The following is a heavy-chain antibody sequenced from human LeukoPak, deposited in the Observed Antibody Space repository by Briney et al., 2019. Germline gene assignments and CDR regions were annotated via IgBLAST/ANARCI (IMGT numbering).Heavy chain of an antibody. CDR3: ATQGRGYSSSWWYAFGI. Sequence: SVKVSCKASGGTFSSYAISWVRQAPGQGLEWMGGIIPIFGTANYAQKFQGRVTITADESTSTAYMELSSLRSEDTAVYYCATQGRGYSSSWWYAFGIWGQGTMVTVSS. V-gene: IGHV1-69*13. CDR1: GGTFSSYA. CDR2: IIPIFGTA. J-gene: IGHJ3*02. D-gene: IGHD6-13*01.